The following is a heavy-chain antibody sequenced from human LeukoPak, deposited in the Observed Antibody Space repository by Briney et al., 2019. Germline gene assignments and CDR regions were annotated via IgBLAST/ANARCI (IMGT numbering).Heavy chain of an antibody. Sequence: GGSLRLSCAASGFTFSRYWIHWVRQAPGKGLEWVSRINPDGSTTTYADSVKGRCTISRDNVKNTVYLQMNSLRAEDTAVYYCARVLSGSWDWFDPWGQGTLVTVSS. CDR3: ARVLSGSWDWFDP. CDR2: INPDGSTT. D-gene: IGHD3-22*01. J-gene: IGHJ5*02. CDR1: GFTFSRYW. V-gene: IGHV3-74*01.